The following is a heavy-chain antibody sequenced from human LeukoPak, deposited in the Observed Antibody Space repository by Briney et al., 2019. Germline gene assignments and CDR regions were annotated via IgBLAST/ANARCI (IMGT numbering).Heavy chain of an antibody. CDR3: ARVVGLHYYGSGPYMDV. D-gene: IGHD3-10*01. V-gene: IGHV3-21*01. Sequence: NSGGSLRLSCAASGFTFSSYSMNWVRQAPGKGLEWVSSISSSSSYIYYTDSVKGRFTISRDNAKNSLYLQMNSLRAEDTAVYYCARVVGLHYYGSGPYMDVWGKGTTVTVSS. J-gene: IGHJ6*03. CDR1: GFTFSSYS. CDR2: ISSSSSYI.